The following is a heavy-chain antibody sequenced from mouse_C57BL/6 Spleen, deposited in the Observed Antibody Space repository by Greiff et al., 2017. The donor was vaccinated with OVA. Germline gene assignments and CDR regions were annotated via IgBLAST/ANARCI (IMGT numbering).Heavy chain of an antibody. CDR1: GYTFTSYW. Sequence: QVQLQQPGAELVRPGSSVKLSCKASGYTFTSYWMHWVKQRPIQGLEWIGNIDPSDSETHYNQKFKDKATLTVDNSSSTAYMQLSSLTSEDSAVYYCARCRIGPFAYWGQGTLVTVSA. CDR2: IDPSDSET. CDR3: ARCRIGPFAY. J-gene: IGHJ3*01. V-gene: IGHV1-52*01.